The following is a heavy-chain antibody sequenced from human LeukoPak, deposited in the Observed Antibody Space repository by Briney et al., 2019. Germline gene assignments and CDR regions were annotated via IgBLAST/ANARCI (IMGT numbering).Heavy chain of an antibody. CDR3: AKGIRYLEWLNQPIDY. Sequence: GGSLRLSCAASGFTFGSYGMHWVRQAPGKGLEWVAVISYDGSNKYYADSVKGRFTISRDNSKNTLYLQMNSLRAEDTAVYYCAKGIRYLEWLNQPIDYWGQGTLVTVSS. CDR1: GFTFGSYG. CDR2: ISYDGSNK. V-gene: IGHV3-30*18. D-gene: IGHD3-3*01. J-gene: IGHJ4*02.